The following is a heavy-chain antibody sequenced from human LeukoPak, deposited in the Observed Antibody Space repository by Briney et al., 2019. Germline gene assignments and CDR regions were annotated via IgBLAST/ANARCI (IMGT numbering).Heavy chain of an antibody. CDR3: ARKPLWSDYVWGSYRNSYYFDY. J-gene: IGHJ4*02. V-gene: IGHV4-31*03. CDR2: IYYSGST. CDR1: GGSISSGGYY. Sequence: SETLSLTCTVSGGSISSGGYYWSWIRQHPGKGLEWIGYIYYSGSTYYNPSLKSRVTISVDTSKNQFSLKPSSVTAADTAVYYCARKPLWSDYVWGSYRNSYYFDYWGQGTLVTVSS. D-gene: IGHD3-16*02.